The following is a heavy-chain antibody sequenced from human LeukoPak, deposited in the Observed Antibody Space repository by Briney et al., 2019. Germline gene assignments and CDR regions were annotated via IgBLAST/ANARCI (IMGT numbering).Heavy chain of an antibody. CDR1: GYTFTGHY. CDR3: ARNRADSYDFWSGYPPLGD. V-gene: IGHV1-2*02. Sequence: ASVKVSCKASGYTFTGHYMHWVRQAPGQGLEWMGWINPNSGGTNYAQKFQGRVTMTRDTSISTAYMELSRLRSDDMAVYYCARNRADSYDFWSGYPPLGDWGQGTLVTVSS. J-gene: IGHJ1*01. CDR2: INPNSGGT. D-gene: IGHD3-3*01.